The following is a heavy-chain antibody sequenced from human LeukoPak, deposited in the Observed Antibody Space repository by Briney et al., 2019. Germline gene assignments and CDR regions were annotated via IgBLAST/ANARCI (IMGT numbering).Heavy chain of an antibody. Sequence: GGSLRLSCAASGFTFSSYGMHWVRQAPGKGLEWVVVIWYDGSNKYYADSVQGRFTISRDNSKNKLYLQMNSLRAEDTAVYYCAKEPEYYFDYWGQGTLVTVSS. CDR3: AKEPEYYFDY. CDR2: IWYDGSNK. V-gene: IGHV3-33*06. J-gene: IGHJ4*02. CDR1: GFTFSSYG.